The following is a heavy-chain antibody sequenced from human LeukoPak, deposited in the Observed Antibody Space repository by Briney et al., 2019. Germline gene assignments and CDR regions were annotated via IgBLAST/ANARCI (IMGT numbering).Heavy chain of an antibody. CDR3: ARGHRDGPSRTYYMDV. J-gene: IGHJ6*03. V-gene: IGHV1-8*02. CDR2: INPNSGNT. D-gene: IGHD5-24*01. CDR1: GYTFTGYY. Sequence: ASVKVSCKASGYTFTGYYMHWVRQAPGQGLEWMGWINPNSGNTGYAQKFQGRVTMTTNTSISTAYMELSSLRSEDTAVYYCARGHRDGPSRTYYMDVWGKGTTVTISS.